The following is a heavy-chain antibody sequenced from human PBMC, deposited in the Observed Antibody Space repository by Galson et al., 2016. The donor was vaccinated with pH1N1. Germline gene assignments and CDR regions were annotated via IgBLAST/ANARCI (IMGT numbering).Heavy chain of an antibody. D-gene: IGHD5-12*01. CDR1: GSGFVFSGYS. J-gene: IGHJ4*02. Sequence: SLRLSCAASGSGFVFSGYSMSWVRQAPGKGLEWVTVVLYDGTNEYLADSVKGRFTVSRDNSKNTLHLQMNSLRPSDTALYYCARDSEYSAYDLFHWGQGTLVAVSS. V-gene: IGHV3-30-3*01. CDR3: ARDSEYSAYDLFH. CDR2: VLYDGTNE.